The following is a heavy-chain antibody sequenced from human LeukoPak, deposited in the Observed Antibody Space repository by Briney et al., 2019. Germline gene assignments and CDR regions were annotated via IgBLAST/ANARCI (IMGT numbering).Heavy chain of an antibody. Sequence: SETLSLTCTVSGDSISNSDFYWVWVRQSPGKGLEWIGNVYYVGNTYYNPSLKSRLTISVDTSQSQFSLTLSSVTAADTAVYYCARVGSGTNTPSLYGSLDSWGQGTLVTVSS. D-gene: IGHD2-8*01. V-gene: IGHV4-39*01. CDR2: VYYVGNT. CDR3: ARVGSGTNTPSLYGSLDS. J-gene: IGHJ4*02. CDR1: GDSISNSDFY.